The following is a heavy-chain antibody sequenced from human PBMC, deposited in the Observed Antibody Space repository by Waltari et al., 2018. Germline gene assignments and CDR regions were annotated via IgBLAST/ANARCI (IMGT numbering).Heavy chain of an antibody. CDR2: INDKTHDP. Sequence: EVHLLESGGGLIQPGGSLRLSCAASGFNFGVFSMAWVRQSPGEGLEWVATINDKTHDPYYAASVKGRFTLSRDNSANSLFLQMTDLRGDDTALYYCAKGGGSWAFFDSWGQGTLVAVSS. V-gene: IGHV3-23*01. CDR3: AKGGGSWAFFDS. J-gene: IGHJ4*02. D-gene: IGHD1-26*01. CDR1: GFNFGVFS.